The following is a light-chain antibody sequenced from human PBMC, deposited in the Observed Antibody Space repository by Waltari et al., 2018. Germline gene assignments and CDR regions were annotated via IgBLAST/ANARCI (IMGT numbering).Light chain of an antibody. V-gene: IGKV1-5*03. CDR1: QNINTC. CDR3: LQYNGAPRT. Sequence: DIQMTQSPSTLSASVGDRVTITCRASQNINTCLAWHQQKPGKAPKLLIYKASSLESGVPSRFGGSGAGTEFTLTISSLQPDDFATYYCLQYNGAPRTFGQGTKVEVK. J-gene: IGKJ1*01. CDR2: KAS.